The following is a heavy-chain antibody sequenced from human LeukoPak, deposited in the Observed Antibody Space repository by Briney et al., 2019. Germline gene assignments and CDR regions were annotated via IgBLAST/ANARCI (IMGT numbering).Heavy chain of an antibody. CDR3: ARDLSMTMVVTRDALDI. D-gene: IGHD4-23*01. V-gene: IGHV1-2*06. Sequence: ASVKVSCKASGYSFTGYYMHWVRQVPGQGLEWMGRINPNSGGTNYAQKFQGRVTMTRDTSISTAYMELSSLRSDDTAVYYCARDLSMTMVVTRDALDIWGQGTMVTVSS. J-gene: IGHJ3*02. CDR2: INPNSGGT. CDR1: GYSFTGYY.